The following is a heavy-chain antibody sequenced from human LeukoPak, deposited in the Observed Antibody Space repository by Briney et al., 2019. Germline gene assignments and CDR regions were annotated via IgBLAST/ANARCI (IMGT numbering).Heavy chain of an antibody. CDR1: EFKFDDYA. CDR3: VRSVVVVAATPTHFDL. J-gene: IGHJ2*01. Sequence: PGGSLRLSCAAAEFKFDDYAMHWVRPGPGKGLEWVSGISWSSGHMEYADSVKGRFTISRDNARNSLYLQMDGLRREDTALYYCVRSVVVVAATPTHFDLWGRGTQVIVSS. D-gene: IGHD2-15*01. CDR2: ISWSSGHM. V-gene: IGHV3-9*01.